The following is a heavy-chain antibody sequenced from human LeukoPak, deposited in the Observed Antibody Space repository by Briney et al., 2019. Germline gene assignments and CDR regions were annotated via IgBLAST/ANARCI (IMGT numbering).Heavy chain of an antibody. Sequence: PGRSLRLSCAASGFTFSSYAMHWVRQAPGKGLEWVANIKYDGSEKYYVDSVKGRFTISRDNAKNSLYLQMNSLRAEDTALYYCGRIRGDRHSSGWSDSFDIWGQGTMVTVSS. CDR1: GFTFSSYA. D-gene: IGHD6-19*01. J-gene: IGHJ3*02. CDR3: GRIRGDRHSSGWSDSFDI. V-gene: IGHV3-7*03. CDR2: IKYDGSEK.